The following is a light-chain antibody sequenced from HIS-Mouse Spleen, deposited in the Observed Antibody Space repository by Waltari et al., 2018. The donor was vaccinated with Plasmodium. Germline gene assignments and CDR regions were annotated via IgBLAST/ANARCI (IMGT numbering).Light chain of an antibody. CDR3: QQYNNWSFT. Sequence: IVMSQSPATLSVSPGDRATLSCRASQSVSSNLAWYQQKPGKAPRLLIYGASTRATGIPARFSGSGSGTEFTLTISSLQSEDFAVYYCQQYNNWSFTFGPGTKVDIK. CDR1: QSVSSN. J-gene: IGKJ3*01. CDR2: GAS. V-gene: IGKV3-15*01.